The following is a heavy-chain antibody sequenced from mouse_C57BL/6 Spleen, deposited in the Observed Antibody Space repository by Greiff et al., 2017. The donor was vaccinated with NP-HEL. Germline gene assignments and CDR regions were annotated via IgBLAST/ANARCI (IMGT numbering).Heavy chain of an antibody. CDR3: ARSLHYYGSSYDAMDY. CDR1: GYTFTSYG. CDR2: IYPRSCNT. J-gene: IGHJ4*01. D-gene: IGHD1-1*01. Sequence: VQLQQSGAELARPGASVKLSCKASGYTFTSYGISWVKQRTGQGLEWIGEIYPRSCNTYYNEKFKGKATLTADKSSSTAYMELRSLTSEDSAVYFCARSLHYYGSSYDAMDYWGQGTSVTVSS. V-gene: IGHV1-81*01.